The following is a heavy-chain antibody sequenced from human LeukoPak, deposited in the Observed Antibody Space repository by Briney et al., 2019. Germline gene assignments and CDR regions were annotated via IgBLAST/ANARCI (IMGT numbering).Heavy chain of an antibody. D-gene: IGHD6-19*01. Sequence: PGGSLRLSCAASGFTFSSYAMSWVRQAPGKGLEWVANIKQDGSEKYYVDSVKGRFTISRDNAKNSLYLQMNSLRAEDTAVYYCARLGAVADDAFDIWGQGTMVTVSS. CDR3: ARLGAVADDAFDI. V-gene: IGHV3-7*01. J-gene: IGHJ3*02. CDR1: GFTFSSYA. CDR2: IKQDGSEK.